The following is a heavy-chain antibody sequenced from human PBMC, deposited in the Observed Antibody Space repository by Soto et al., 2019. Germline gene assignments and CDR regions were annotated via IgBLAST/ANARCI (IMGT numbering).Heavy chain of an antibody. CDR1: GFTFSSYW. CDR3: ARGHYDFWSGYSINGPYYYYYYYMDV. D-gene: IGHD3-3*01. V-gene: IGHV3-74*01. J-gene: IGHJ6*03. Sequence: GGSLRLSCAASGFTFSSYWMHWVRQAPGKGLVWVSRINSDGSSTSYADSVKGRFTISRDNAKNTLYLQMNSLRAEDTAVYYCARGHYDFWSGYSINGPYYYYYYYMDVWGKGTTVTVSS. CDR2: INSDGSST.